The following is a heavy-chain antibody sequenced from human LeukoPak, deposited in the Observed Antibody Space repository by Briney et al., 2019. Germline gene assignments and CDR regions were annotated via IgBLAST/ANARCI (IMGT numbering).Heavy chain of an antibody. D-gene: IGHD3-22*01. CDR3: AREAYDSSGYYYVFDY. V-gene: IGHV4-59*01. Sequence: SETLSLTCTVSGGSISSYYWSWIRQPPGKGLEWIGYIYYSGSTNYNPSLESRVTISVDTSKNQFSLKLSSVTAADTAVYYCAREAYDSSGYYYVFDYWGQGTLVTVSS. CDR2: IYYSGST. J-gene: IGHJ4*02. CDR1: GGSISSYY.